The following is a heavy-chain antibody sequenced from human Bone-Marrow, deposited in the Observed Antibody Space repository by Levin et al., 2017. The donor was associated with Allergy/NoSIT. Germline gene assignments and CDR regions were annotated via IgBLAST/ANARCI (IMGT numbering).Heavy chain of an antibody. D-gene: IGHD6-13*01. Sequence: PSETLSLTCTVSGGSISSSSYYWGWIRQPPGKGLEWIGSIYYSGSTYYNPSLKSRVTISVDTSKNQFSLKLSSVTAADTAVYYCARHVKSSSWYFDYWGQGTLVTVSS. V-gene: IGHV4-39*01. J-gene: IGHJ4*02. CDR1: GGSISSSSYY. CDR3: ARHVKSSSWYFDY. CDR2: IYYSGST.